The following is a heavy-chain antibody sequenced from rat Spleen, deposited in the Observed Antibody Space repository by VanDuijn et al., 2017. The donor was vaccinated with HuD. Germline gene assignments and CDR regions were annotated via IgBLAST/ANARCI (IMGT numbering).Heavy chain of an antibody. CDR2: IDYDGDST. Sequence: EVQLVESGGGLVQPGSPLKLSCPCTGFIVSDYHSAWPGQAPTKGLECVASIDYDGDSTYYRDSVKGRFSISRDNAKSSLDLQMDSLRSEDTATYYCTRDRILRSTGFDYWGQGVMVTVSS. CDR3: TRDRILRSTGFDY. J-gene: IGHJ2*01. D-gene: IGHD1-6*01. CDR1: GFIVSDYH. V-gene: IGHV5-20*01.